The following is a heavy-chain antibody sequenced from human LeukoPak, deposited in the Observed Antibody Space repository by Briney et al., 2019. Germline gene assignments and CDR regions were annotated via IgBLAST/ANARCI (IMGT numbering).Heavy chain of an antibody. CDR2: INPSGGST. CDR3: ARVRGRRAEMATIAFDY. D-gene: IGHD5-24*01. CDR1: GYTFTGYY. Sequence: ASVKVSCKASGYTFTGYYMHWVRQAPGQGLEWMGIINPSGGSTSYAQKFQGRVTMTRDMSTSTVYMELSSLRSEDTAVYYCARVRGRRAEMATIAFDYWGQGTLVTVSS. J-gene: IGHJ4*02. V-gene: IGHV1-46*01.